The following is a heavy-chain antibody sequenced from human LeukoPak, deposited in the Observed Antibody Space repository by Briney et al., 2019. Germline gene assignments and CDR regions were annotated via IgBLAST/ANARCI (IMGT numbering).Heavy chain of an antibody. CDR2: INHSGST. J-gene: IGHJ4*02. Sequence: SETLSLTCAVYGGSFSGYYWSWLRQPPGKGLEWIGEINHSGSTNYNPSLKSRVTISVDTSKNQFSLKLSSVTAADTAVYYCARVRRWGATGYFDYWGQGTLVTVSS. CDR1: GGSFSGYY. CDR3: ARVRRWGATGYFDY. D-gene: IGHD1-26*01. V-gene: IGHV4-34*01.